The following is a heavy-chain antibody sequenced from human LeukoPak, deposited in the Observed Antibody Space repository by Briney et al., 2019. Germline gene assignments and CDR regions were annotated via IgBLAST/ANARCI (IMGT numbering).Heavy chain of an antibody. CDR3: ARLLPHKYSYGYYYYYYMDV. CDR2: IYTSGTT. V-gene: IGHV4-61*02. J-gene: IGHJ6*03. CDR1: GDSISSGSFY. Sequence: PSETLSLTCSVSGDSISSGSFYWSWIRQPAGRGLEWIGRIYTSGTTNYNPSLKSRVTISVDTSKNQFSLKLSSVTAADTAVYYCARLLPHKYSYGYYYYYYMDVWGKGTTVTISS. D-gene: IGHD5-18*01.